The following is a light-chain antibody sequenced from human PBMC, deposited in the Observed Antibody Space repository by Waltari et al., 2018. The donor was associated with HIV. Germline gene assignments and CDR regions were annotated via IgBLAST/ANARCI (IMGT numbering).Light chain of an antibody. CDR3: TSRDTSGDRYV. V-gene: IGLV3-19*01. CDR1: SLRSYY. J-gene: IGLJ1*01. CDR2: GKN. Sequence: SSELTQDPVVSVALGQTVKITCRGDSLRSYYASWYQQKPGQAPIIVMYGKNNRPSEIPDRFSVSASGNTASLTITGAQAEDEGDYYCTSRDTSGDRYVFGTGTTVFVL.